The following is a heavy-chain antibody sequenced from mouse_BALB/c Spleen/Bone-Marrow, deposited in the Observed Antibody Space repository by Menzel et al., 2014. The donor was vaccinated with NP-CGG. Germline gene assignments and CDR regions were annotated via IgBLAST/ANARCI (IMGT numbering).Heavy chain of an antibody. D-gene: IGHD1-1*01. Sequence: EVQLQQSGAELVKPGASVKLSCTASGFNIKDTYMHWVKQRPEQGLEWIGRIDPANGNTKYDPKFQGKATIAADTSSNTAYLQLSSLTSEDTAVYYCARYDYGWYFYVWGAGTTVTVSS. V-gene: IGHV14-3*02. CDR2: IDPANGNT. J-gene: IGHJ1*01. CDR3: ARYDYGWYFYV. CDR1: GFNIKDTY.